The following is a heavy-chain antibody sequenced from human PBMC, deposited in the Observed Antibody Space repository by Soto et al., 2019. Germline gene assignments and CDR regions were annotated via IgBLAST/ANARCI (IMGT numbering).Heavy chain of an antibody. CDR2: IIPIFGTA. Sequence: ASVKVSCKASGGTFSSYAISWVRQAPGQGLEWMGGIIPIFGTANYAQKFQGRVTITADESTSTAYMELSSLRSEDTAVYYCARDFNYYGSGRGVDIWRQGTMVTVSS. V-gene: IGHV1-69*13. CDR1: GGTFSSYA. CDR3: ARDFNYYGSGRGVDI. D-gene: IGHD3-10*01. J-gene: IGHJ3*02.